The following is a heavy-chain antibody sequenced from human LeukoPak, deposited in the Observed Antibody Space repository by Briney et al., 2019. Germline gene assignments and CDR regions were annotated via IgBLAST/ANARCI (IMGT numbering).Heavy chain of an antibody. J-gene: IGHJ3*02. CDR2: INPSGGST. Sequence: ASMKVSCKASGYTFTSYYMHWVRQAPGQGLEWMGIINPSGGSTSYAQKFQGRVTMTRDTSTSTVYMELSSLRSEDTAVYYCARASTLRGAFDIWGQGTMVTVSS. V-gene: IGHV1-46*03. CDR3: ARASTLRGAFDI. CDR1: GYTFTSYY.